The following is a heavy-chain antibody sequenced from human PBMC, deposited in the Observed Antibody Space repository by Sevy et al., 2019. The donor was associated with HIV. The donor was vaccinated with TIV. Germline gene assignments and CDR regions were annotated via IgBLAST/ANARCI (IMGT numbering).Heavy chain of an antibody. CDR2: ISGSGGST. Sequence: GGSLRLSCAASGFTFSSYAMSWVRQAPGKGLEWVSAISGSGGSTYYADSVKGRFTISRDNSKNTLYLQMNSLRAEDTAAYYCAKDADPTIGYCSGGSCPNQWPPGHYYYYYGMDVWGQGTTVTVSS. D-gene: IGHD2-15*01. CDR3: AKDADPTIGYCSGGSCPNQWPPGHYYYYYGMDV. J-gene: IGHJ6*02. V-gene: IGHV3-23*01. CDR1: GFTFSSYA.